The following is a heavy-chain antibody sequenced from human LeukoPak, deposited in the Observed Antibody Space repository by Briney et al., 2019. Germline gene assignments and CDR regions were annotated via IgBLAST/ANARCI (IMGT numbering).Heavy chain of an antibody. D-gene: IGHD5-18*01. V-gene: IGHV3-21*01. Sequence: GGSLRLSCAASGFTFSSYSMNWVRQAPGKGLEWVSSISSSSSYIYYADSVKGRFTISRDNAKNSLYLQMNSLRAEDTAVYYCARESGYSYGYEDAFDIWGQGTMVTVSS. CDR3: ARESGYSYGYEDAFDI. CDR1: GFTFSSYS. J-gene: IGHJ3*02. CDR2: ISSSSSYI.